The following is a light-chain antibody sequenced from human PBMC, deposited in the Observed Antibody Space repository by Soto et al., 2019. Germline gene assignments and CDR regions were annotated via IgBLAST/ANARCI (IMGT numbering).Light chain of an antibody. Sequence: QSVLTQTRSVSGSPGQSVTISCTGTSSDIGTYDYVSWFQQHHGKAPKLMIYHVTNRPSGVPDRFSGSKSGDTDSLTISVLQTEGEADYYCCSYAGYYTGVFGGGTTLNVL. CDR2: HVT. V-gene: IGLV2-11*01. J-gene: IGLJ3*02. CDR3: CSYAGYYTGV. CDR1: SSDIGTYDY.